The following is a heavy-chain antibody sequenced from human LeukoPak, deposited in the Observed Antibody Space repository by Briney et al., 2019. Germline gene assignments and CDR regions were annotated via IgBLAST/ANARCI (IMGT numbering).Heavy chain of an antibody. V-gene: IGHV1-69*06. J-gene: IGHJ6*03. CDR1: GGTFSSYA. Sequence: SVKVSCKASGGTFSSYAISWVRQAPGQGLEWMGRIIPIFGTANYAQKFQGRVTITADKSTSTAYMELSSLRSEDTAVYYCARGGERLKSYYYYMDVWGKETTVTVSS. CDR2: IIPIFGTA. D-gene: IGHD3-10*01. CDR3: ARGGERLKSYYYYMDV.